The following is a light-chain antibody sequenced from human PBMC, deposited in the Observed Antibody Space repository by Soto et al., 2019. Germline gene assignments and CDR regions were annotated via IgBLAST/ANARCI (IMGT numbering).Light chain of an antibody. CDR1: QSISSW. CDR2: AAS. V-gene: IGKV1-5*01. Sequence: DIQMTQSPSTLSASVGDRVTITCRASQSISSWLAWFQQKPGKPPKLLIYAASSLESGVPSRFSGSGSGTEFTLTIISLQPDDFATYYCKQYKSLYTFGQGTKVDIK. J-gene: IGKJ2*01. CDR3: KQYKSLYT.